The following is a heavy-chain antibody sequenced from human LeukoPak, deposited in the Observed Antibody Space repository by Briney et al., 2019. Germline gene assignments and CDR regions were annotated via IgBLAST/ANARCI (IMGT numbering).Heavy chain of an antibody. CDR3: ARQVYSSSWSYYFDY. J-gene: IGHJ4*02. CDR1: GGSISSYY. V-gene: IGHV4-59*01. CDR2: IHYSGST. Sequence: SETLSLTCAVSGGSISSYYWSWIRQPPGRGLEWIGSIHYSGSTSYNSSLKSRVTISVDTSKNQFSLGLSSVTPADTAMYYCARQVYSSSWSYYFDYWGQGTLVTVSS. D-gene: IGHD6-13*01.